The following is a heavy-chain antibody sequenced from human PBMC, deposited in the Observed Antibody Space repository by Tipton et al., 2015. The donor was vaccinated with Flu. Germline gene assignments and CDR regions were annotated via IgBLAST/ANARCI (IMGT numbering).Heavy chain of an antibody. CDR1: DGSITTYY. Sequence: TLSLTCTVSDGSITTYYWSWIRQPAGKGLEWIGRISSVGSTNYNPSLRSRVTTSVDTSKNQLSLKLTSVTVADTAVYYYAREGGYTTGWYTFDYWGQGILVTVSS. V-gene: IGHV4-4*07. J-gene: IGHJ4*02. CDR3: AREGGYTTGWYTFDY. D-gene: IGHD6-19*01. CDR2: ISSVGST.